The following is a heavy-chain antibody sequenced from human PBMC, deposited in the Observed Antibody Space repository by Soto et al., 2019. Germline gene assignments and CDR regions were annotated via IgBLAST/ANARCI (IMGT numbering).Heavy chain of an antibody. CDR1: GFTFSSYA. D-gene: IGHD5-18*01. CDR2: ISESGDST. Sequence: EVQLLDSGGRLVQPGGSLRLSCAASGFTFSSYAMSWVRQAPGKGLEWVSSISESGDSTYYADSVRGRFTISRDDSKNTLYLQMNSLRAEATAVYSCAKSRIQGWTKGLYDHWGQGTLVTVSS. J-gene: IGHJ4*02. CDR3: AKSRIQGWTKGLYDH. V-gene: IGHV3-23*01.